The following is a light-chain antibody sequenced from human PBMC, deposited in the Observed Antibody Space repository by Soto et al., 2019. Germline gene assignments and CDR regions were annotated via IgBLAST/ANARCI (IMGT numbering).Light chain of an antibody. Sequence: EIVMTQSPATLSVSPGERATLSCRASQSVSSNLAWYQQKPGQAPRLLIYAASTRATGIPARFSGSGSGTEFTLTISSLQSEDVAVYYCQQYNNWPRTFGQGT. CDR2: AAS. CDR3: QQYNNWPRT. J-gene: IGKJ1*01. CDR1: QSVSSN. V-gene: IGKV3-15*01.